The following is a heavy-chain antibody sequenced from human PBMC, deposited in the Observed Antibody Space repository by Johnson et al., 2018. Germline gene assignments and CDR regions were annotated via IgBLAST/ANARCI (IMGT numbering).Heavy chain of an antibody. Sequence: QVQLQESGPGLVKPSETLSLTCTVSGGSISSYYWSWLRQLPGTGLERIGYISYGVSTNYNPSLKSLVTISVDTSKNQFSLKLNSVTAADTAVYYCARVSRLRSLYFQHWGQGTLVTVSS. CDR3: ARVSRLRSLYFQH. J-gene: IGHJ1*01. CDR2: ISYGVST. D-gene: IGHD4-17*01. V-gene: IGHV4-59*01. CDR1: GGSISSYY.